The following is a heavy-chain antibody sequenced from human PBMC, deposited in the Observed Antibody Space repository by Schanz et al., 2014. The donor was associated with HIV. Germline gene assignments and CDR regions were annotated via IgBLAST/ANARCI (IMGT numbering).Heavy chain of an antibody. CDR2: ISYDGTNT. Sequence: QVQLVESGGGVVQPGRSLRLSCAASGFTFSNYGMHWVRQAPGKGLEWVAFISYDGTNTYYADSVKGRFTISRDNSKNTLYLQMSSLRAEDTAVYYCARAWYHYGSGSYYRNYGMDVWGQGTTVTVSS. D-gene: IGHD3-10*01. CDR3: ARAWYHYGSGSYYRNYGMDV. CDR1: GFTFSNYG. V-gene: IGHV3-30*03. J-gene: IGHJ6*02.